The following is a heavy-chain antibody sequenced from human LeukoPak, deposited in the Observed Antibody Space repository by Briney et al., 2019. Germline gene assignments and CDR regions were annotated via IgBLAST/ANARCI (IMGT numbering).Heavy chain of an antibody. CDR2: ISYDGSNK. V-gene: IGHV3-30*03. J-gene: IGHJ4*02. Sequence: GGSLRLSCAASGFTFSSYGMHWVRQAPGKGLEWVAVISYDGSNKYYADSVKGRFTISRDNAKNTLYLQMNSLRAEDTAVYYCARVGDTAMANDYWGQGTLVTVSS. CDR3: ARVGDTAMANDY. CDR1: GFTFSSYG. D-gene: IGHD5-18*01.